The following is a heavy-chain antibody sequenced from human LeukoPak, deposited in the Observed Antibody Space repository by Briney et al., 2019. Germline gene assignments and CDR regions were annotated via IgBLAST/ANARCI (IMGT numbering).Heavy chain of an antibody. V-gene: IGHV4-59*08. J-gene: IGHJ3*02. CDR3: ARHEVVGTYYDFWSGSPQVGGGYDAFDI. D-gene: IGHD3-3*01. CDR2: IYYSGST. Sequence: SETLSLTCTVSGGSISSYYWSWIRQPPGKGLEWIGYIYYSGSTNYNPSLKSRVTISVDTSKNQFSLKLSSVTAADTAVYYCARHEVVGTYYDFWSGSPQVGGGYDAFDIWGQGTVVTVSS. CDR1: GGSISSYY.